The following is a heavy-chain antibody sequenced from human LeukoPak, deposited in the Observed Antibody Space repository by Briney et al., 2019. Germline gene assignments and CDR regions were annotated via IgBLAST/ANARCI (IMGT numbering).Heavy chain of an antibody. CDR2: ISVYNGDT. CDR1: GYTFTSYG. V-gene: IGHV1-18*01. D-gene: IGHD3-10*01. J-gene: IGHJ4*02. CDR3: ARTFYGSGSYSPDY. Sequence: GASVKVSCKASGYTFTSYGISWVRQAPGQGLEWMGWISVYNGDTNYAQNLQGRVTMTTDTSTSTAYMELRSLRSDDTAVYYCARTFYGSGSYSPDYWGQGTLVTVSS.